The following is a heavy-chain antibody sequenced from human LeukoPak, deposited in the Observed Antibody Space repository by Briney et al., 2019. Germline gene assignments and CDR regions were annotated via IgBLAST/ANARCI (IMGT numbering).Heavy chain of an antibody. CDR3: ARSPENDFWSGLVGP. CDR1: GGSISSYY. D-gene: IGHD3-3*01. Sequence: SETLSLTCTVSGGSISSYYWSWIRQPPGKGLEWIGYIYYSGSTNYNPSLKSRVTISVDTSKNQFSLKLSSVTAADTAVYYCARSPENDFWSGLVGPWGQGTLVTVSS. V-gene: IGHV4-59*01. CDR2: IYYSGST. J-gene: IGHJ5*02.